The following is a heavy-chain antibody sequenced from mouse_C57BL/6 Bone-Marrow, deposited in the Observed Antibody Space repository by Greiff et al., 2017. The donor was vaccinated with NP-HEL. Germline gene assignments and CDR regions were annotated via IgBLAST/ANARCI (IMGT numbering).Heavy chain of an antibody. CDR2: INPNNGGT. CDR3: ARRVITTDYFDY. Sequence: VQLQQSGPELVKPGASVKISCKASGYTFTDYYMNWVKQSHGKSLEWIGDINPNNGGTSYNQKFKGKATLTVDKSSSTAYMELRSLTSEDSAVYYCARRVITTDYFDYWGQGTTLTVSS. J-gene: IGHJ2*01. D-gene: IGHD1-1*01. V-gene: IGHV1-26*01. CDR1: GYTFTDYY.